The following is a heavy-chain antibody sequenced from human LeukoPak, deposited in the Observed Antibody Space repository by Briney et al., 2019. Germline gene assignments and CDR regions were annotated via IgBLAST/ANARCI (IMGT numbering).Heavy chain of an antibody. J-gene: IGHJ5*02. CDR3: ARGQDIVVVPAATNWFDP. Sequence: ASVKVSCKASGGTFSSYAISWVRQAPGQGLEWMGWINPNSGGTNYAQKFQGWVTMTRDTSISTAYMELSRLRSDDTAVYYCARGQDIVVVPAATNWFDPWGQGTLVTVSS. CDR2: INPNSGGT. D-gene: IGHD2-2*01. V-gene: IGHV1-2*04. CDR1: GGTFSSYA.